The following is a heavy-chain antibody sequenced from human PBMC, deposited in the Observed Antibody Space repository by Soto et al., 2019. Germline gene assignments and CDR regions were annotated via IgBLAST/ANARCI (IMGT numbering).Heavy chain of an antibody. D-gene: IGHD3-3*01. CDR2: ISGSGGST. CDR3: AILRMTIFGVVILESDYYGMDV. Sequence: PGGSLRLSCAASGFTFSSYAMSWVRQAPGKGLEWVSAISGSGGSTYYADSVKGRVTISRDNSKNTLYLQMNSLRAEDTAVYYCAILRMTIFGVVILESDYYGMDVWGQGTTFTVSS. V-gene: IGHV3-23*01. CDR1: GFTFSSYA. J-gene: IGHJ6*02.